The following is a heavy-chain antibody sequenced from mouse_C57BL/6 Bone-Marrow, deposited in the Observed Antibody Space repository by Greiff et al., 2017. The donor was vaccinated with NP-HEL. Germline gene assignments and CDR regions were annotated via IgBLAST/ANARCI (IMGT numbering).Heavy chain of an antibody. CDR3: ARHDSSGYEFAY. CDR1: GFTFSDYY. D-gene: IGHD3-2*02. V-gene: IGHV5-12*01. CDR2: ISNGGGST. J-gene: IGHJ3*01. Sequence: EVQVVESGGGLVQPGGSLKLSCAASGFTFSDYYLYWVRQTPEKRLEWVAYISNGGGSTYYPDTVTGRFTLSRDNAKNTLYLQMSRLRSEGTAMYYCARHDSSGYEFAYWGQGTLVTVSA.